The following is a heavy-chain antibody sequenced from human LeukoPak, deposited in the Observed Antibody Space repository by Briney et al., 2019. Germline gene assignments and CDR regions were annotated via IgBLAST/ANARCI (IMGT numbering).Heavy chain of an antibody. V-gene: IGHV4-4*09. D-gene: IGHD3-22*01. J-gene: IGHJ4*02. CDR1: GGSISGYY. CDR2: IYSSGST. CDR3: ARYYYDSSGYFDY. Sequence: SETLSLTCSVSGGSISGYYWSWIRQPPGQALEWIGYIYSSGSTNYNPSLQSRVTMSVDTSMNQFSLRLSSVTAADTAVYYCARYYYDSSGYFDYWGQGTLVTVSS.